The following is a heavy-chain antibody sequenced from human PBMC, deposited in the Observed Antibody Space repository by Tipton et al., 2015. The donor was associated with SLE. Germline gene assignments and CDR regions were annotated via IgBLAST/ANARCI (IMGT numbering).Heavy chain of an antibody. CDR1: GFTFSDYY. CDR2: ISTRGRFM. D-gene: IGHD3-9*01. CDR3: ARDLLSDILTFDI. J-gene: IGHJ4*02. V-gene: IGHV3-11*04. Sequence: SLRLSCAASGFTFSDYYMSWIRQVPGKGPEWLSYISTRGRFMKYADSVRGRFTISRDNTKNSLFLQMDRLGVDDTAIYYCARDLLSDILTFDIWGQGALVTVSS.